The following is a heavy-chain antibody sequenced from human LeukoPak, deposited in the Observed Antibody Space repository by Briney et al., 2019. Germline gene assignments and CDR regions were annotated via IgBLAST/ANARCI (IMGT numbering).Heavy chain of an antibody. CDR2: IYPSGRA. V-gene: IGHV4-39*07. CDR3: ARDVYSSGSYFALDI. Sequence: SETLSLTCNVSGGSLNTGSYYWGWIRQPPGKGLEYIGSIYPSGRAFYNPSLTSPVTISIDTSNNQFFLEVNSVTAADTAICYCARDVYSSGSYFALDIWGQGTVVTVSS. D-gene: IGHD6-19*01. J-gene: IGHJ3*02. CDR1: GGSLNTGSYY.